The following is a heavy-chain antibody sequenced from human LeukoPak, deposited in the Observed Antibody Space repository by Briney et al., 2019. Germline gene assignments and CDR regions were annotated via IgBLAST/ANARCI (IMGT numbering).Heavy chain of an antibody. CDR1: GFTFSSYS. CDR2: ISSSSSYI. Sequence: GGSLRLSCAASGFTFSSYSMNWVRQAPGKGPEWVSSISSSSSYIYYADSVKGRFTISRDNAKNSLYLQMNSLRAEDTAVYYCARASSSGWYPIVDYWGQGTLVTVSS. D-gene: IGHD6-19*01. J-gene: IGHJ4*02. V-gene: IGHV3-21*01. CDR3: ARASSSGWYPIVDY.